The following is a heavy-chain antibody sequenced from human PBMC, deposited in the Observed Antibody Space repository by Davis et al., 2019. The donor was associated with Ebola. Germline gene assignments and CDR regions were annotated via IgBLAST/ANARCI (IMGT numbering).Heavy chain of an antibody. CDR2: ISYDGGYK. Sequence: GESLKISCTASGFSLSNFAMHWVRQAPGKGLEWVAVISYDGGYKNHADSVKGRLTISRDNSKNTLYLQMNSLRAEDTAVYYCAKDHSLFRGGFDYWGQGTLVTVSS. CDR1: GFSLSNFA. D-gene: IGHD5/OR15-5a*01. CDR3: AKDHSLFRGGFDY. J-gene: IGHJ4*02. V-gene: IGHV3-30*04.